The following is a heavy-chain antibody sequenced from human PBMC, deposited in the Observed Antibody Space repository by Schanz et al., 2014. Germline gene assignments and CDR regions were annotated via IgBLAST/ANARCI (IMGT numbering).Heavy chain of an antibody. J-gene: IGHJ6*02. Sequence: EVHLLESGGGLVQPGGSLRLSCAASGFTFRGYAMSWVRQAPGRGLEWVSIISGSGGNTYYADAVRGRFTISRDNSKTTVYLQMNSLRAEDTAVYYCAKVDRTRYYAMDVWGQGTTVTVSS. D-gene: IGHD3-9*01. V-gene: IGHV3-23*01. CDR2: ISGSGGNT. CDR3: AKVDRTRYYAMDV. CDR1: GFTFRGYA.